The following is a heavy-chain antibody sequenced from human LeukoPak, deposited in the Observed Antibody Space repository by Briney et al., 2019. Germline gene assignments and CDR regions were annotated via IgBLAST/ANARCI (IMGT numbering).Heavy chain of an antibody. CDR1: GYTFTSYG. D-gene: IGHD6-6*01. CDR3: ARDVIAARPFSRNWFDP. V-gene: IGHV1-18*01. CDR2: ISAYNGNT. J-gene: IGHJ5*02. Sequence: ASVKVSCKASGYTFTSYGISWVRQAPGQGLEWMGWISAYNGNTNYAQELQGRVTMTTDTSTSTAYMELRSLRSDDTAVYYCARDVIAARPFSRNWFDPWGQGTLVTVSS.